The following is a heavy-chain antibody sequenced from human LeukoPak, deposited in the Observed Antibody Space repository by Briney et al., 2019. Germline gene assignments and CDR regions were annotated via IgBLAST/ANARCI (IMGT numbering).Heavy chain of an antibody. CDR1: GYAFTSYA. D-gene: IGHD5-18*01. J-gene: IGHJ5*02. Sequence: ASVKVFCKASGYAFTSYAMHWVRQAPGQRLEWMGWINAGNGNTKYSQKFQGRVTITRDTSASTAYMELSSLRSEDTAVYYCARDGDVDTAMVTNWFDPWGQGTLVTVSS. CDR3: ARDGDVDTAMVTNWFDP. V-gene: IGHV1-3*01. CDR2: INAGNGNT.